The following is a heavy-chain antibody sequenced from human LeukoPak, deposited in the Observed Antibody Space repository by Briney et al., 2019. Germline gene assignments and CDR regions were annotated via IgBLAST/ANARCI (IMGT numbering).Heavy chain of an antibody. CDR3: AKEPNKYSGYDYFDY. V-gene: IGHV3-74*03. D-gene: IGHD5-12*01. Sequence: GGSLRLSCAASGFIFSGYWMNWVRQAPGKGLAWVAGIDSDGSTTKYADSVKGRFTISRDNAKNTLYLQMNSLRVEDTAFYYCAKEPNKYSGYDYFDYWGQGTLVTVSS. CDR1: GFIFSGYW. J-gene: IGHJ4*02. CDR2: IDSDGSTT.